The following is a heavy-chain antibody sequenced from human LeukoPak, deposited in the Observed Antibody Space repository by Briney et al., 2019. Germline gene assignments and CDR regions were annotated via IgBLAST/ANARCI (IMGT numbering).Heavy chain of an antibody. J-gene: IGHJ4*02. CDR2: INHSGST. CDR3: ARMRRSGWYYSY. V-gene: IGHV4-34*01. Sequence: SRRLSLTSAVYAGSFGGYSCSWIRQLPRKGLEWIGEINHSGSTNYNPSLKSRVTISVDTSKNQFSLKLSSVTAADTAVYYCARMRRSGWYYSYWGQGTLVTVSS. D-gene: IGHD6-19*01. CDR1: AGSFGGYS.